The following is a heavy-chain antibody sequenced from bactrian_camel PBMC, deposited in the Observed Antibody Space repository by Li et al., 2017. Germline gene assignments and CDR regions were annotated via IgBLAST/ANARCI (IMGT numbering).Heavy chain of an antibody. D-gene: IGHD6*01. CDR2: IDSNGAP. J-gene: IGHJ4*01. V-gene: IGHV3S6*01. CDR1: GYTTSGVC. CDR3: AVDRYSRIGGACAFSV. Sequence: LVESGGGLVQPGGSLRLSCEASGYTTSGVCMGWFRQAPGMSRKRLASIDSNGAPDYVDSVKDRFTISKENAKNTLYLEMNNLRPEDTAMYYCAVDRYSRIGGACAFSVWGQGTQVTVS.